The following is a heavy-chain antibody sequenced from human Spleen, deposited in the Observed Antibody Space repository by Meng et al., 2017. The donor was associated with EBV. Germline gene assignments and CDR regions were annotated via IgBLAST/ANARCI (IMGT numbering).Heavy chain of an antibody. CDR1: GGAFSGYY. CDR2: ITHRGIT. CDR3: ATSHSSKVGARRLDY. D-gene: IGHD1-26*01. V-gene: IGHV4-34*01. J-gene: IGHJ4*02. Sequence: QVQPQQWGAGLLKPSETLSLTCAVYGGAFSGYYWTWIRQAPGKGLEWIGEITHRGITNYNPSLKSRVTISVDTSKKQFSLNLSSVTAADTAVYYCATSHSSKVGARRLDYWGQGTLVTVSS.